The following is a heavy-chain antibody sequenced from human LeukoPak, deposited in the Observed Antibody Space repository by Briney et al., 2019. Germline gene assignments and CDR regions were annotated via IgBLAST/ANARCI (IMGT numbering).Heavy chain of an antibody. CDR2: FYSGGSA. CDR1: GGSISSYY. D-gene: IGHD3-22*01. J-gene: IGHJ4*01. CDR3: ARDTTYYYDSSGYGTFDY. Sequence: SETLSLTCTVSGGSISSYYWNWIRQPAGKGLEWIGRFYSGGSANYNPSLKSRVTMSVDTSKNQFSLKLSSVTAADTAVYYCARDTTYYYDSSGYGTFDYWGHGTLVTVSS. V-gene: IGHV4-4*07.